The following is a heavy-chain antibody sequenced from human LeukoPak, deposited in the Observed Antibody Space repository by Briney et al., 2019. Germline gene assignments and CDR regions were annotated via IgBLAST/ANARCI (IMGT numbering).Heavy chain of an antibody. J-gene: IGHJ4*02. CDR2: IFYSGST. V-gene: IGHV4-59*08. D-gene: IGHD1-26*01. CDR3: ARRSSGGSYYHFDY. Sequence: SETLSLTCSVTGGSISSYYWSWIRQPPGEGLEWIGYIFYSGSTNYKPSLKSRVTISVDTSKNQFSLNLSSVTAADTAVYYCARRSSGGSYYHFDYWGQGTLVTVSS. CDR1: GGSISSYY.